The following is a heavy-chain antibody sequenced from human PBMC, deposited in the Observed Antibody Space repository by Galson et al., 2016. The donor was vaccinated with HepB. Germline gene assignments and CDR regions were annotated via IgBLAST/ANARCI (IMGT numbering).Heavy chain of an antibody. Sequence: SLRLSCAASGFRFSAYWMAWVRQAPGKGLEYVANVNEDGSGTQYMDSAKGRFTISRDNAKNSVGLQMNSLRAEDTALYYRWSGYNSGIWGQGTRVTVSS. D-gene: IGHD6-19*01. CDR2: VNEDGSGT. CDR1: GFRFSAYW. CDR3: WSGYNSGI. V-gene: IGHV3-7*01. J-gene: IGHJ3*02.